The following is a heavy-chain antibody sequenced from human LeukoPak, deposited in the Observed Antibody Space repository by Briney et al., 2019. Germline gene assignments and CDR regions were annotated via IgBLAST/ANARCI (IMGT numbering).Heavy chain of an antibody. CDR2: INHSGST. CDR3: ARGGFYCGGDCYVDY. Sequence: PSETLSLTCAVYGGSFSPYYWSWIRQPPGKGLEWIGEINHSGSTNYNPSLKSRVTISVDTSKNQFSLRLSSVTAPDTAVYYCARGGFYCGGDCYVDYWGQGTLVTVSS. CDR1: GGSFSPYY. V-gene: IGHV4-34*01. D-gene: IGHD2-21*02. J-gene: IGHJ4*02.